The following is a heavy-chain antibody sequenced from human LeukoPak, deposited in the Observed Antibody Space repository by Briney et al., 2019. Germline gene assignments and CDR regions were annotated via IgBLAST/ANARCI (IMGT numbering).Heavy chain of an antibody. CDR1: GDSISTSNSY. D-gene: IGHD3-16*01. J-gene: IGHJ3*02. V-gene: IGHV4-39*07. CDR2: IYYSGST. Sequence: SETLSLTCTVSGDSISTSNSYWGWIRQPPGKGLEWIGSIYYSGSTYYNPSLKSRVTISVDTSKNQFSLKLSSVTAADTAVYYCARVEELSAFDIWGQGTMVTVSS. CDR3: ARVEELSAFDI.